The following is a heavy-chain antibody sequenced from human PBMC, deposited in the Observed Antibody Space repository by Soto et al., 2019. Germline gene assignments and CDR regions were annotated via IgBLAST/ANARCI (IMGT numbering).Heavy chain of an antibody. CDR2: ISGTGSYT. CDR1: GFTFSDYY. V-gene: IGHV3-11*06. D-gene: IGHD3-3*01. J-gene: IGHJ6*04. CDR3: ARAPTGRYDFWSGSNYYHYGMDV. Sequence: GGSLRLSCAVSGFTFSDYYMSWIRQAPGKGLEWLSYISGTGSYTNYADSVKGRFTISRDNAKNSLYLQMNSLRAEDTAMYYCARAPTGRYDFWSGSNYYHYGMDVWGKGTTVTVSS.